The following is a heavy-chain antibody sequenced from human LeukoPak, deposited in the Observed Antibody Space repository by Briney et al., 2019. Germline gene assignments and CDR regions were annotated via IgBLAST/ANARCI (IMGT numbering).Heavy chain of an antibody. J-gene: IGHJ3*02. V-gene: IGHV3-23*01. CDR1: GVTLSSYA. D-gene: IGHD3-3*01. Sequence: GGSLSLSCAASGVTLSSYAMSWVREAPGEGVGGVSGISGSGGITNYADSVKGRFPISRANSKHTLYLQLSSLRVADTAAYYCARDPHTPDFWCGYYSAFDIWGQGTMVTVSS. CDR2: ISGSGGIT. CDR3: ARDPHTPDFWCGYYSAFDI.